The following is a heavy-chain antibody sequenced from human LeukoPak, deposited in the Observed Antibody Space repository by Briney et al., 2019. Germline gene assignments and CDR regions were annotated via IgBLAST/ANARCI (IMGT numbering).Heavy chain of an antibody. CDR3: ARGGSLDYSNYRTIYFDY. D-gene: IGHD4-11*01. Sequence: GGSLRLSCAASGFTFSSYAMHWVRQAPGKGLEWVAVISYDGSNKYYADSVKGRFTISRDNSKNTLYLQMNSLRAEDTAVYYCARGGSLDYSNYRTIYFDYWGQGTLVTVSS. V-gene: IGHV3-30*04. J-gene: IGHJ4*02. CDR2: ISYDGSNK. CDR1: GFTFSSYA.